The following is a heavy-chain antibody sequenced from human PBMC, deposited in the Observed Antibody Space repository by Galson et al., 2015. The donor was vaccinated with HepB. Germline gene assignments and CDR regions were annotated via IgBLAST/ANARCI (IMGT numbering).Heavy chain of an antibody. CDR1: ADSVSSNSAA. V-gene: IGHV6-1*01. CDR3: ARATPTGQFDY. D-gene: IGHD1-1*01. Sequence: CAISADSVSSNSAAWTWIRQSPSRGLEWLGRTHYRSKWYNDYALSVKSRITINPDTSKNQFSLQLNSVTPEDTAVYYCARATPTGQFDYWGQGTLVTVSS. J-gene: IGHJ4*02. CDR2: THYRSKWYN.